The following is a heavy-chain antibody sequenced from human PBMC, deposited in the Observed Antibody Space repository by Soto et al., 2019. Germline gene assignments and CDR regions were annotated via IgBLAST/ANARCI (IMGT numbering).Heavy chain of an antibody. J-gene: IGHJ1*01. CDR1: GFTFSSYS. V-gene: IGHV3-48*01. D-gene: IGHD3-3*01. CDR2: ISSSSSTI. CDR3: ATSGSTSFGIFQH. Sequence: GGSLRLSCAASGFTFSSYSMNWVRQAPGKGLEWVSYISSSSSTIYYADSVKGRFTISRDNAKNSLYLQMNSLRAEDTAVYYCATSGSTSFGIFQHWGQGTLVTVSS.